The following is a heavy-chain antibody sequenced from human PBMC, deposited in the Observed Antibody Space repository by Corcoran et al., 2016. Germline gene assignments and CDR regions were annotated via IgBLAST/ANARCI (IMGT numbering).Heavy chain of an antibody. CDR1: GFTFSRYG. CDR3: AKSGASYYDSSGYDH. V-gene: IGHV3-30*18. Sequence: QVQLVESGGGVVQPGRSLRLSCAASGFTFSRYGMHWVRQAPGKGLEWVAVISYDGSNKYYADSVKGRFTISRDNSKNTLYLQMNSLRAEDTAVYYCAKSGASYYDSSGYDHWGQGTLVTVSS. CDR2: ISYDGSNK. D-gene: IGHD3-22*01. J-gene: IGHJ4*02.